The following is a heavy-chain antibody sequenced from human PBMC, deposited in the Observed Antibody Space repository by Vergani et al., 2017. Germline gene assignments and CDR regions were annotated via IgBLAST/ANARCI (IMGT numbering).Heavy chain of an antibody. CDR3: ARVMYRDEAWTGYNLEGKDI. CDR2: IYSTGST. CDR1: GGSFNTYY. Sequence: QVQLQESGPGLVKPSETLSLTCTVSGGSFNTYYWSWIRQSPGKGLEWIGYIYSTGSTNYNPSLNSRVTMSVDTSKNQFSLKLRSVTAADTAVYFCARVMYRDEAWTGYNLEGKDIRGQGSTVTNSS. J-gene: IGHJ6*01. V-gene: IGHV4-59*13. D-gene: IGHD3/OR15-3a*01.